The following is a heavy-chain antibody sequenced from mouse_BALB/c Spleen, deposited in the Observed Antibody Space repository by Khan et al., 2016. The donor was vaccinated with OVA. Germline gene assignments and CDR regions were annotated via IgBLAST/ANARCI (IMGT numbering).Heavy chain of an antibody. Sequence: EVQLQQSGPELVKPGASVKISCKTSGYTFPEYTVHWVKQSLGKSLDWIGVINPKNGGTASNQKFKGKATLTVDKSSSTAYMEFRSLTSDDSAVYYCARDAGRYWGQGTSVTVAS. CDR1: GYTFPEYT. CDR3: ARDAGRY. CDR2: INPKNGGT. V-gene: IGHV1-18*01. D-gene: IGHD3-3*01. J-gene: IGHJ4*01.